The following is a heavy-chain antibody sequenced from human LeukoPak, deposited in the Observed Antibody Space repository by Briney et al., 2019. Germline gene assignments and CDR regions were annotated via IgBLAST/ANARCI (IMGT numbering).Heavy chain of an antibody. V-gene: IGHV1-46*01. J-gene: IGHJ3*02. CDR1: GYTFTSYY. D-gene: IGHD4-17*01. CDR3: ARGVKWDYGAFDI. CDR2: INPSGGST. Sequence: ASVKVSCKASGYTFTSYYMHWVRQAPGQGLEWMGIINPSGGSTSYAQKLQGRVTMTRDMSTSTVYMELSSLRSENTAVYYCARGVKWDYGAFDIWGQGTMVTVSS.